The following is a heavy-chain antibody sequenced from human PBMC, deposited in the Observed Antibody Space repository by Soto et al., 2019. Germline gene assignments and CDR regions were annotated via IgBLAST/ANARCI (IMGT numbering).Heavy chain of an antibody. D-gene: IGHD2-2*01. V-gene: IGHV5-51*01. Sequence: GESLKISCKGSGYSFTNYWIGWVRQMPGKGLEWMGIIYPDDSDTRYSPSFQGQVTTSADKSISTAYLQWSSLKASDTAMYYWASFNCSSTSCRHAFDYWGQGTLVTVSS. J-gene: IGHJ4*02. CDR3: ASFNCSSTSCRHAFDY. CDR1: GYSFTNYW. CDR2: IYPDDSDT.